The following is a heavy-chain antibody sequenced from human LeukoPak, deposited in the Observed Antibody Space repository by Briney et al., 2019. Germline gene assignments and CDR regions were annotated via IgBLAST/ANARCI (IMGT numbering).Heavy chain of an antibody. D-gene: IGHD3-10*01. CDR3: ARGPHHSGSYWIDI. J-gene: IGHJ3*02. Sequence: ASVKVSCKASGYTFTSYDINWVRQATGQGLEWMGWMNPNSGNTGYAQKFQGRVTITRNTSISTAYMELSSLRSEDTAVYYCARGPHHSGSYWIDIWGQGTMVTVSS. CDR1: GYTFTSYD. CDR2: MNPNSGNT. V-gene: IGHV1-8*03.